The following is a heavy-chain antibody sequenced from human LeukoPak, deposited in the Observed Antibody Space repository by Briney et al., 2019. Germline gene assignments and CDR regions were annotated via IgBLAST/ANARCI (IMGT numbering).Heavy chain of an antibody. V-gene: IGHV3-7*01. J-gene: IGHJ6*02. D-gene: IGHD1-20*01. CDR2: IKQDGSEK. CDR1: GFTFSSYW. CDR3: ARDHVLSSSRITGTSLYSMDV. Sequence: GGSLRLSCAASGFTFSSYWMSWVRQAPGKGLEWVANIKQDGSEKYYVDSVKGRFTISRDNAKNSLYLQMNSLRAEDTAVYYCARDHVLSSSRITGTSLYSMDVWGQGTTVTVSS.